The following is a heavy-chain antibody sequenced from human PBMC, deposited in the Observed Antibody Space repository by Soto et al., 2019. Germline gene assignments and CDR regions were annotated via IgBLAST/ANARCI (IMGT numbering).Heavy chain of an antibody. Sequence: QVQLVESGGGVVQPGRSLRLSCAASGFTFSSYGMHWVRQAPGKGLEWVAVISYDGSNKYYADSVKGRFTISRDNSKNTLYLQMNSLRAEDTAVYYCAKDPGGQWLINEYYYYGMDVW. CDR2: ISYDGSNK. J-gene: IGHJ6*01. D-gene: IGHD6-19*01. CDR3: AKDPGGQWLINEYYYYGMDV. CDR1: GFTFSSYG. V-gene: IGHV3-30*18.